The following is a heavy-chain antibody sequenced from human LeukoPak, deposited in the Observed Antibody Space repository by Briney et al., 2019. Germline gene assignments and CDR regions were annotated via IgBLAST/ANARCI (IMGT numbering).Heavy chain of an antibody. V-gene: IGHV4-4*07. CDR2: IYTSGST. CDR1: GGSISSYY. Sequence: SETLSLTCTVSGGSISSYYWSWIRQPAGKGLEWIGRIYTSGSTNYNPSLKSRVTMSVDTSKNQFSLKLSSVTAADTAVYYCARVISGLRGKPSFDPWSQGTLVTVSS. J-gene: IGHJ5*02. CDR3: ARVISGLRGKPSFDP. D-gene: IGHD4-17*01.